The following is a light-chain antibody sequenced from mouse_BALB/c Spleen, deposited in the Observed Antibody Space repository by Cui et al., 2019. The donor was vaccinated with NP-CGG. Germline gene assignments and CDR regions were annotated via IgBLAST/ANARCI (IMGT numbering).Light chain of an antibody. J-gene: IGLJ1*01. CDR1: TGAVTPSNY. CDR2: GTN. CDR3: ALWYSNHWV. V-gene: IGLV1*01. Sequence: QAVVTQVSALTTSPGKTVTLTCRSSTGAVTPSNYANWVQEKPDHLFTGLIGGTNNRAPGVPARFSGSLIGDKAALTITGAQTEDEAVYFCALWYSNHWVFGGGTKLTVL.